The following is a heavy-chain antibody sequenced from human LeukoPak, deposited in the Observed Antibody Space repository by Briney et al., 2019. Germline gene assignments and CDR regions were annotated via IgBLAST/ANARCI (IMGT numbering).Heavy chain of an antibody. CDR1: GGSISSGGYY. CDR3: ARVPYGTGWYFDL. D-gene: IGHD3-10*01. J-gene: IGHJ2*01. Sequence: SETLSLTCTVSGGSISSGGYYWSWIRQHPGKGLEWIGNIYYSGSTYYNPSLKSRVTISVDTSKNQFSLKLSSVTAADTAVYYCARVPYGTGWYFDLWGRGTLVTVSS. CDR2: IYYSGST. V-gene: IGHV4-31*03.